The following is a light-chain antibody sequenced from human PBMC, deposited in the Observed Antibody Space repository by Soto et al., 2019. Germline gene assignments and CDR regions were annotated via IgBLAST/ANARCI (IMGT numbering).Light chain of an antibody. J-gene: IGKJ1*01. Sequence: DIQMTQSPSTLSASVGDRVVITCRASQSITTWLAWYQQKPAKAPKLLIYKASSLESGVPSRFSGSAYGTDFTLTINSLQPEDFAAYFCLQHYDYSWTFGQGTKVDIK. CDR2: KAS. CDR3: LQHYDYSWT. CDR1: QSITTW. V-gene: IGKV1-5*03.